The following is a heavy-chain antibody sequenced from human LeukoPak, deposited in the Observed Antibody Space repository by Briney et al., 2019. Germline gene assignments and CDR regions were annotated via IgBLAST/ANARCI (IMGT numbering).Heavy chain of an antibody. CDR1: GGSISSYY. V-gene: IGHV4-59*01. D-gene: IGHD2/OR15-2a*01. CDR3: ARGSIVASVDY. J-gene: IGHJ4*02. Sequence: SETLSLTCTVSGGSISSYYRSWIRQPPGKGLEWIGYIYYSGSTNYNPSLKSRVTISVDTSKNQFSLKLSSVTAADTAVYYCARGSIVASVDYWGQGTLVTVSS. CDR2: IYYSGST.